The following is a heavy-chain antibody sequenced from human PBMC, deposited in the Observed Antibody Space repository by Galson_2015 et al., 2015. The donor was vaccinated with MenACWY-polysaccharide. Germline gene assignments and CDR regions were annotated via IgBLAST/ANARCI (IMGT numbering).Heavy chain of an antibody. CDR1: GLKFRGSG. Sequence: LRLSCAASGLKFRGSGMHWVRQAPGKGLEWVAVIQYDGSQKQYIVSVKGRFTISRDNSKNTLYLEMNSLRAEDTALYYCAREGSRIVFHAFDVWGQGTMVTVSS. CDR2: IQYDGSQK. D-gene: IGHD3-10*02. V-gene: IGHV3-33*01. J-gene: IGHJ3*01. CDR3: AREGSRIVFHAFDV.